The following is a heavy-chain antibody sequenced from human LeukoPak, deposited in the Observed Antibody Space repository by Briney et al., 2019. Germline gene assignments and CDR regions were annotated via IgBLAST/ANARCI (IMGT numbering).Heavy chain of an antibody. V-gene: IGHV5-51*01. CDR2: IYPGDSDT. Sequence: GESLKISCKGSGYSFTSYWIGWVRQMPGRGLEWMGIIYPGDSDTRYSPSFQGQVTISADKSITTAYLQWSSLKASDTAMYYCARRVASSSSRSLDYWGQGTLVTVSS. CDR1: GYSFTSYW. J-gene: IGHJ4*02. CDR3: ARRVASSSSRSLDY. D-gene: IGHD6-6*01.